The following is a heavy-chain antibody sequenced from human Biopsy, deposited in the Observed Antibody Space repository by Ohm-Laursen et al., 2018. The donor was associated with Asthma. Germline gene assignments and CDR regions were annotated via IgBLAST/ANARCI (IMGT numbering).Heavy chain of an antibody. CDR2: IYYSGST. Sequence: TLSLTCAVSGGSINIVDYYWSWIRQHPVKGLEWIGHIYYSGSTYYNPSLKSRVSISLDTSKNQFSLSLTSVTAADTAVYYCARTTYGHDGFDPWGQGTLVTVSS. J-gene: IGHJ5*02. CDR3: ARTTYGHDGFDP. V-gene: IGHV4-31*11. CDR1: GGSINIVDYY. D-gene: IGHD4-17*01.